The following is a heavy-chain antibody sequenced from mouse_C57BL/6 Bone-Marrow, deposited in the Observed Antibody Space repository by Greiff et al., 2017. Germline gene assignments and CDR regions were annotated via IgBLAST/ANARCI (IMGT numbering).Heavy chain of an antibody. Sequence: VQLQQPGAELVMPGASVKLSCKASGYTFTSYWMHWVKQRPGQGLEWIGEIDPSDSYTNYNQKFKGKSTLTVDKSSSTAYMQLSSLTSEDSAVYYCASVITTVGYAMDYWGQGTSVTVSS. D-gene: IGHD1-1*01. V-gene: IGHV1-69*01. CDR1: GYTFTSYW. CDR3: ASVITTVGYAMDY. J-gene: IGHJ4*01. CDR2: IDPSDSYT.